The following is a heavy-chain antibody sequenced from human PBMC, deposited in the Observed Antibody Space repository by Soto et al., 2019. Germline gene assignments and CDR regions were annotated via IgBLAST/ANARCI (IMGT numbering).Heavy chain of an antibody. V-gene: IGHV4-34*01. CDR1: GGSFGVDY. Sequence: SETLSLTCAVYGGSFGVDYWSWVRQPPGKGLEWIGEINRSGSISYNPSPESRVTISVDTSKSQFTLSLYSVTAADTAVYYCARRDDSSAYCFDPWSQGTLVTVSS. CDR2: INRSGSI. CDR3: ARRDDSSAYCFDP. J-gene: IGHJ5*02. D-gene: IGHD3-22*01.